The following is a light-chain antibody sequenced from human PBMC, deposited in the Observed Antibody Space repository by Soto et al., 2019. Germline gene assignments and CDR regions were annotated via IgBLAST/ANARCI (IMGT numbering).Light chain of an antibody. Sequence: EIVLTQSPGTLSLSPGERATLSCRASPSISSSYLAWYQQKPGQAPRLLISGASSRATGIPARFSGSGSGTDFTLTISRLEPEDFAVYYCQQYGSSGTFGQGTKVDIK. CDR2: GAS. CDR3: QQYGSSGT. J-gene: IGKJ1*01. CDR1: PSISSSY. V-gene: IGKV3-20*01.